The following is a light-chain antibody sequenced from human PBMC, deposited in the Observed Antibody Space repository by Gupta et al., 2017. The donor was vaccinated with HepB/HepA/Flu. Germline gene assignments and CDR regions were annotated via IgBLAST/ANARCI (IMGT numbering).Light chain of an antibody. CDR2: GAS. CDR1: QTVRSDY. Sequence: IVLTQSPGTLSLSPGERATLSCRASQTVRSDYLAWYRQQPGQPPRILLYGASHRAAGIPDRFSGSGSGTDFTLTISRLEPEDFAVYYCQQDGPSRWTFGQGTRVEI. CDR3: QQDGPSRWT. V-gene: IGKV3-20*01. J-gene: IGKJ1*01.